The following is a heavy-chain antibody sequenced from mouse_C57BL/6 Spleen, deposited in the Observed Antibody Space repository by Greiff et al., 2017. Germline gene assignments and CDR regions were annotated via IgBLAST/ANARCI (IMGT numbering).Heavy chain of an antibody. CDR3: ARSAAGSYDGYYRFAY. Sequence: VQLQQSGAELVKPGSSVKISCKASGYAFSSYWMNWVKQRPGKGLEWIGQIYPGDGDTNYNGKFKGKATLTADKSSSTAYMQLSSLTSEDSAVYFCARSAAGSYDGYYRFAYWGQGTLVTVSA. CDR1: GYAFSSYW. V-gene: IGHV1-80*01. CDR2: IYPGDGDT. J-gene: IGHJ3*01. D-gene: IGHD2-3*01.